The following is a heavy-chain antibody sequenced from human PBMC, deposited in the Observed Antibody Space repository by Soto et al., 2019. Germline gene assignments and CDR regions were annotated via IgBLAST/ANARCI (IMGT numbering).Heavy chain of an antibody. J-gene: IGHJ6*02. Sequence: ASVNVSCKASGYTFTSYYMHWVRQAPGQGLEWMGIINPSGGSTSYAQKFQGRVTMTRDTSTSTVYMELSSLRSEDTAVYYCARDRYSYGYLGERRSYYYYGMDVWGQGTTVTVSS. D-gene: IGHD5-18*01. CDR3: ARDRYSYGYLGERRSYYYYGMDV. CDR2: INPSGGST. V-gene: IGHV1-46*01. CDR1: GYTFTSYY.